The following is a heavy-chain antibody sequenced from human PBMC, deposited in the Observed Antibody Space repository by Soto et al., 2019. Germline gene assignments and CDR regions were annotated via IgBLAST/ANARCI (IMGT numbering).Heavy chain of an antibody. Sequence: PSETLSLTCAVYGGSFSGYYWSWIRQPPGKGLEWIGEINHSGSTNYNPSLKSRVTISVDTSKNQFSLKLSSVSAEDTAVYYCARDRGYDAHDYYYNAMDVWGQGTMVTVS. CDR1: GGSFSGYY. D-gene: IGHD2-15*01. CDR3: ARDRGYDAHDYYYNAMDV. J-gene: IGHJ6*02. CDR2: INHSGST. V-gene: IGHV4-34*01.